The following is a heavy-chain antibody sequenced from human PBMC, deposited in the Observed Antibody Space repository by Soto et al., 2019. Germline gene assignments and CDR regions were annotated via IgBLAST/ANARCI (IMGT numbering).Heavy chain of an antibody. CDR3: ARVRALTTVTYYYYGMDV. J-gene: IGHJ6*02. CDR1: GDAFSSYA. V-gene: IGHV1-69*06. Sequence: QVQLVQSGAEVKKPGSSVKVSCKASGDAFSSYAISWVRQAPGQGLEWMGGIIPIFGTSNYAQKFQGRVTITADKSTSKAYMELSSLISEDTAVYYCARVRALTTVTYYYYGMDVWGQGTTVTVSS. D-gene: IGHD4-17*01. CDR2: IIPIFGTS.